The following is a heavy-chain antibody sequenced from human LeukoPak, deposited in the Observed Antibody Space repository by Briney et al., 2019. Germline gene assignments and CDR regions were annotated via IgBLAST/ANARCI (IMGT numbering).Heavy chain of an antibody. Sequence: PGGSLRLSCVTSGFTFSSYWMTWVRQAPGKGLEWVANINQDGHEKNYVDSVKGRFTISRDNPKNSLYLQMNSLRAEDTAVYYCAKVGTEVKSGYSYGSPDDYWGQGTLVTVSS. J-gene: IGHJ4*02. D-gene: IGHD5-18*01. CDR1: GFTFSSYW. CDR2: INQDGHEK. V-gene: IGHV3-7*05. CDR3: AKVGTEVKSGYSYGSPDDY.